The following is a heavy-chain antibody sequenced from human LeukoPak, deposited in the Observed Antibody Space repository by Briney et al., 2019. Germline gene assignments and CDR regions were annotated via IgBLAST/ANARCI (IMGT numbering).Heavy chain of an antibody. CDR3: ARGPKSYFDY. CDR2: ISAYNGNT. CDR1: GYTFTSYG. Sequence: ASVKVSCKASGYTFTSYGISWVRQAPGQGLEWMGWISAYNGNTNYAQKLQGRVTMTRDTSTGTVYMELSSLRSEDPAVYYCARGPKSYFDYGGQGPLVTVSS. V-gene: IGHV1-18*01. J-gene: IGHJ4*02.